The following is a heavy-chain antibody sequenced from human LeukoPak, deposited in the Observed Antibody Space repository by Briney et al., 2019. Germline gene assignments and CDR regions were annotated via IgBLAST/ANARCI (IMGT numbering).Heavy chain of an antibody. V-gene: IGHV1-18*04. CDR2: ISAYNGNT. CDR1: GYTFTSYY. D-gene: IGHD6-13*01. Sequence: GASVKVSCKASGYTFTSYYMHWVRQAPGQGLEWMGWISAYNGNTNYAQKLQGRVTMTTDTSTSTAYMELRSLRSDDTAVYYCARVGHSSILNWFDPWGQGTLVTVSS. CDR3: ARVGHSSILNWFDP. J-gene: IGHJ5*02.